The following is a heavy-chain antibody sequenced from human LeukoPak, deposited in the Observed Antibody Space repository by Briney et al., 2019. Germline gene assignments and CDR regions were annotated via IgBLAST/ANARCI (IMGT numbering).Heavy chain of an antibody. J-gene: IGHJ4*02. CDR3: AKGPLRGTAAAIDY. Sequence: GGSMRLSCAASGFTFNNYGMHWVRQAPGKGLEWVAVISYDGRNIHYPDSVKGRFTISRDISTDTLWLQMDSLRTEDTAVYYCAKGPLRGTAAAIDYWGQGTLVTVSS. V-gene: IGHV3-30*18. CDR2: ISYDGRNI. D-gene: IGHD2-2*01. CDR1: GFTFNNYG.